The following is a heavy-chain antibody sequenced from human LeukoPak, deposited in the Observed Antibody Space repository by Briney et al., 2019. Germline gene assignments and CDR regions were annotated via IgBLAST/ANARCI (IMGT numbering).Heavy chain of an antibody. V-gene: IGHV1-2*02. CDR1: GYTFTGYY. CDR3: ARGSGIAVAGHFDY. J-gene: IGHJ4*02. Sequence: ASVKVSCTASGYTFTGYYMHWVRQAPGQGLEWMGWINPNSGGTNYAQKFQGRVTMTRDTSISTAYMELSRLRSDDTAVYYCARGSGIAVAGHFDYWGQGTLVTVSS. D-gene: IGHD6-19*01. CDR2: INPNSGGT.